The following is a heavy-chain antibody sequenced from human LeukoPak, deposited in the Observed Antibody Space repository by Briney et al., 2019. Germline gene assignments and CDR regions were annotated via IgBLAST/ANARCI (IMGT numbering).Heavy chain of an antibody. D-gene: IGHD6-13*01. Sequence: GGSLRLSCAASGFTFSTYVMNWVRQAPGKGLEWVSAISGSGGSTYYADSVKGRFTISRDKSKNTLYLQMNSLRAEDTAVYYCAKKGSWAAASYYFDYWGQGTLVTVSS. V-gene: IGHV3-23*01. J-gene: IGHJ4*02. CDR2: ISGSGGST. CDR1: GFTFSTYV. CDR3: AKKGSWAAASYYFDY.